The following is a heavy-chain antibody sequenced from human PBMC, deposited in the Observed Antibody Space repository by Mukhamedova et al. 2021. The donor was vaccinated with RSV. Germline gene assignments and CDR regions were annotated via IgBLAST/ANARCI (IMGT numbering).Heavy chain of an antibody. Sequence: GRHFPGKVLEWMGIIYPGDSDTRYSPSFQGQVTISADKSVSTAFLQWSSLKASDSAMYYCARQRTVETEFDYWGQGTLVTVSS. V-gene: IGHV5-51*01. CDR2: IYPGDSDT. CDR3: ARQRTVETEFDY. J-gene: IGHJ4*02. D-gene: IGHD4-17*01.